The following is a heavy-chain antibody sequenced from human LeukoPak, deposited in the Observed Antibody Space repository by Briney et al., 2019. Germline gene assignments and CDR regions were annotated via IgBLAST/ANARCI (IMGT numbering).Heavy chain of an antibody. V-gene: IGHV3-21*01. J-gene: IGHJ6*03. CDR1: GFTFSNYA. D-gene: IGHD2-2*01. CDR2: ISGSGGST. CDR3: ARDGVVVPAAIPTYYYYYMDV. Sequence: GRSLRLSCAASGFTFSNYALHWVRQAPGKGLEWVSAISGSGGSTYYADSVKGRFTISRDNAKNSLYLQMNSLRAEDTAVYYCARDGVVVPAAIPTYYYYYMDVWGKGTTVTISS.